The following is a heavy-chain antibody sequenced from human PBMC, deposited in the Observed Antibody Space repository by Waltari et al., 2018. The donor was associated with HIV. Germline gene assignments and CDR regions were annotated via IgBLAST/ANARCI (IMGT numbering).Heavy chain of an antibody. Sequence: QAHLVESGGGLVQPGTSLRLSCTGPDFRIFDVQWVRQTPGQGLDGLSGSWNDGHNIHYADSVKGRLTISRDNSKNIVYRQRNSRKGDDTAVYFCARDSGNSGYRQGGLDMWGKGTMVTVSA. CDR1: DFRIFD. V-gene: IGHV3-33*01. CDR3: ARDSGNSGYRQGGLDM. D-gene: IGHD3-22*01. CDR2: SWNDGHNI. J-gene: IGHJ3*02.